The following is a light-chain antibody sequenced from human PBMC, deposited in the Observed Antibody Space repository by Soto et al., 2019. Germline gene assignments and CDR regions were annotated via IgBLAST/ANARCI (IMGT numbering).Light chain of an antibody. CDR3: EQTYSTPVT. CDR1: QNIYNY. Sequence: DIQMTQSPSSLSASVGDRVTVTCRTSQNIYNYLNWYQQEPGKAPKLLIYGASSVQSGVPLRFSGSGSGTDFTLTISSLHPEDFATYYCEQTYSTPVTFGRGTRLEIK. CDR2: GAS. J-gene: IGKJ5*01. V-gene: IGKV1-39*01.